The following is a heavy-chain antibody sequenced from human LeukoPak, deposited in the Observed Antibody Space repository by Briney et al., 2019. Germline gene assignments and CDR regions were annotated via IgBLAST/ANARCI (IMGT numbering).Heavy chain of an antibody. CDR3: ARDYEPTGWFGEFTYMDV. D-gene: IGHD3-10*01. CDR2: ISYDGSNK. Sequence: GGSLRLSCAASGFTFSSYAMHWARQAPGKGLEWAAVISYDGSNKYYADSVKGRFTISRDNSKNTLYLQMNSLRAEDTAVYYCARDYEPTGWFGEFTYMDVWGKGTTVTVSS. J-gene: IGHJ6*03. CDR1: GFTFSSYA. V-gene: IGHV3-30*01.